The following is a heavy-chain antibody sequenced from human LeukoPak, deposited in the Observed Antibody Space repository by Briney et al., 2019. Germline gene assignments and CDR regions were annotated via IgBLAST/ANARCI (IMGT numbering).Heavy chain of an antibody. CDR2: IYYSGST. Sequence: SETLSLTCTVSGGSISSSSYYWGWIRQPPGKWLEWIGSIYYSGSTYYNPSLKSRVTISVDTSKNQFSLKLSSVTAADTAVYYCARTDEDYGGNSRGAFDIWGQGTMVTVSS. CDR1: GGSISSSSYY. D-gene: IGHD4-23*01. V-gene: IGHV4-39*07. J-gene: IGHJ3*02. CDR3: ARTDEDYGGNSRGAFDI.